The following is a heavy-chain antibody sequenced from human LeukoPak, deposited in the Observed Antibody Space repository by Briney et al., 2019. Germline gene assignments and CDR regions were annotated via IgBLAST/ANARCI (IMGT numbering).Heavy chain of an antibody. CDR3: ARDLSIPPTQYHFDY. Sequence: SVKVSCKASGGTFSSYAISWVRQAPGQGLEWMGGIIPIFGTANYAQKFQGRVTITTDESTSTAYMELSSLRSEDTAVYYCARDLSIPPTQYHFDYWGQGTLVTVSS. CDR2: IIPIFGTA. D-gene: IGHD2-2*01. J-gene: IGHJ4*02. CDR1: GGTFSSYA. V-gene: IGHV1-69*05.